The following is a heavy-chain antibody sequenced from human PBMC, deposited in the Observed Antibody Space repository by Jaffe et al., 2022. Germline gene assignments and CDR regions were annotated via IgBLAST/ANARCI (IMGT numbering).Heavy chain of an antibody. CDR2: INPNSGGT. CDR3: ARSLDGYNSEGVYYYFDY. D-gene: IGHD5-12*01. Sequence: QVQLVQSGAEVKKPGASVKVSCKASGYTFTGYYMHWVRQAPGQGLEWMGWINPNSGGTNYAQKFQGRVTMTRDTSISTAYMELSRLRSDDTAVYYCARSLDGYNSEGVYYYFDYWGQGTLVTVSS. V-gene: IGHV1-2*02. CDR1: GYTFTGYY. J-gene: IGHJ4*02.